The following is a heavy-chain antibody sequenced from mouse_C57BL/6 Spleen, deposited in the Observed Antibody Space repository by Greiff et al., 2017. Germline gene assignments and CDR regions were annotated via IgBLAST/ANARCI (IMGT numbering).Heavy chain of an antibody. D-gene: IGHD1-1*01. CDR2: ISYDGSN. CDR1: GYSITSGYY. J-gene: IGHJ1*03. CDR3: AREGAYYGSSWRYFDV. V-gene: IGHV3-6*01. Sequence: EVQVVESGPGLVKPSQSLSLTCSVTGYSITSGYYWNWIRQFPGNKLEWMGYISYDGSNNYNPSLKNRISITRDTSKNQFFLKLNSVTTEDTATYYCAREGAYYGSSWRYFDVWGTGTTVTVSS.